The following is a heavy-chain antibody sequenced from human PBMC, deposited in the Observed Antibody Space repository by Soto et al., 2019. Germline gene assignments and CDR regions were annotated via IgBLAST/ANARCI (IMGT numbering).Heavy chain of an antibody. D-gene: IGHD2-21*02. CDR1: GGSISSSSYY. CDR2: IYYSGST. Sequence: SETQSLTCTVSGGSISSSSYYWGWIRQPPGKGLEWIGSIYYSGSTYYNPSLKSRVTISVDTSKNQFSLKLSSVTAADTAVYYCARHGTANFFDYWGQGTLVTVSS. V-gene: IGHV4-39*01. CDR3: ARHGTANFFDY. J-gene: IGHJ4*02.